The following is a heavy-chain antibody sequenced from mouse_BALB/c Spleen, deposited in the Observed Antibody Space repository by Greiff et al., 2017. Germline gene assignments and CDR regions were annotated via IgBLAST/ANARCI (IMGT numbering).Heavy chain of an antibody. CDR1: GYSFTGYY. Sequence: LVKTGASVKISCKASGYSFTGYYMHWVKQSHGKSLEWIGYISCYNGATSYNQTFKGKATFTVDTSSSTAYMQFNSLTSEDSAVYYCARGGYYLYAMDYWGQGTSVTVSS. D-gene: IGHD2-3*01. J-gene: IGHJ4*01. CDR2: ISCYNGAT. V-gene: IGHV1S34*01. CDR3: ARGGYYLYAMDY.